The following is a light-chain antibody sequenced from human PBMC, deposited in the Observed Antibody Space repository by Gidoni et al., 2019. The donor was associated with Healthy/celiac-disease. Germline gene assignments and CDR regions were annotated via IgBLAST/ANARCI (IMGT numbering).Light chain of an antibody. CDR3: MQALQTPIT. V-gene: IGKV2-28*01. CDR2: LGS. J-gene: IGKJ5*01. Sequence: DIVMTQSPLSLPVTPGEPASISCRSSQSLLHSNGYNYLDWYLQKPGQSPQLLIYLGSNRASGVPDRFSGSGSGTDFTLKISRVEAEDVRVYYCMQALQTPITFGKGTRLEIK. CDR1: QSLLHSNGYNY.